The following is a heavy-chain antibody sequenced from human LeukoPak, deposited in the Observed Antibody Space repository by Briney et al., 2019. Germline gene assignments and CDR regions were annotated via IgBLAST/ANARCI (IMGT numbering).Heavy chain of an antibody. J-gene: IGHJ3*02. CDR2: IYHSGST. Sequence: KPSQTLSLTCAVSGGSISSGGYSWSWIRQPPGKGLEWIGYIYHSGSTYYNPSLKSRVTISVDRSKNQFSLKLSSVTAADTAVYYCATGRRDGYNRAFDIWGQGTMVTVSS. CDR1: GGSISSGGYS. V-gene: IGHV4-30-2*01. D-gene: IGHD5-12*01. CDR3: ATGRRDGYNRAFDI.